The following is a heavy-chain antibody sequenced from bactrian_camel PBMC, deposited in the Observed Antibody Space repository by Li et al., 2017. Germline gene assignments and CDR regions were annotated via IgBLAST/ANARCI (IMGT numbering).Heavy chain of an antibody. J-gene: IGHJ4*01. V-gene: IGHV3S1*01. CDR3: AADSCSYCSDGYCYSSNGALANKY. Sequence: HVQLVESGGGLVQPGGSLRLSCAASGYTYSSACMAWFRQAQGKEREGVATIAGNKITSYADSVKGRFNISKDDAKNTLYLVMNSLKPEDSAMYYCAADSCSYCSDGYCYSSNGALANKYRGQGTQVTVS. CDR1: GYTYSSAC. CDR2: TIAGNKIT. D-gene: IGHD2*01.